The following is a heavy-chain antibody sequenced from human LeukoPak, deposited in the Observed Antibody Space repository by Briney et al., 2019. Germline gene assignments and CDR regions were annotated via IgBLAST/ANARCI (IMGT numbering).Heavy chain of an antibody. D-gene: IGHD2-2*01. V-gene: IGHV4-39*07. CDR1: GGSISSSSYY. J-gene: IGHJ4*02. Sequence: SETLSLTCTVSGGSISSSSYYWGWIRQPPGKGLEWIGSIYYSGSTYYNPSLKSRVTISVDTSKNQFSLKLSSVTAADTAVYYCASLGIYQLLLSSPPGNWGQGTLVTVSS. CDR2: IYYSGST. CDR3: ASLGIYQLLLSSPPGN.